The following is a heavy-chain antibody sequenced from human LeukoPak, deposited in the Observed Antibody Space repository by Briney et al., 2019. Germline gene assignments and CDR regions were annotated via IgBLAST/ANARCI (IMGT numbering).Heavy chain of an antibody. CDR3: ARGRTAVAGPGAFDI. D-gene: IGHD6-19*01. Sequence: SETLSLICTVSGGSISSYYWSWIRQPPGKGLEWIGYIYYSGSTNYNPSLKSRVTISVDTSKNQFSLKLSSVTAADTAVYYCARGRTAVAGPGAFDIWGQGTMVTVSS. V-gene: IGHV4-59*01. CDR2: IYYSGST. J-gene: IGHJ3*02. CDR1: GGSISSYY.